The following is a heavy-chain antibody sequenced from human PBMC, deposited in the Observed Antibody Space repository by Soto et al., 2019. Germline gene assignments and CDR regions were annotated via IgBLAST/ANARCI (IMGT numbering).Heavy chain of an antibody. CDR2: INADYGNT. J-gene: IGHJ5*02. Sequence: QLQLVRSGTELKKPGASVKVSCKASGYTFTNYGITWVRQAPGQGLEWMGWINADYGNTNYEQKFQGRVTMTTDTSTNTAYMELRSLTSDDTAVYYCARKSLSNFNWFDPWGQGTLVTVSS. CDR3: ARKSLSNFNWFDP. D-gene: IGHD4-4*01. CDR1: GYTFTNYG. V-gene: IGHV1-18*04.